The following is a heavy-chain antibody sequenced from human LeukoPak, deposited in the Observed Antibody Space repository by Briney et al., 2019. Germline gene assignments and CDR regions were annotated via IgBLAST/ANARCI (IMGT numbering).Heavy chain of an antibody. D-gene: IGHD1-26*01. CDR1: GFTFSDYY. CDR3: AREIVGAIDY. Sequence: GGSLRLSCAASGFTFSDYYMSWIRQAPGKGLEWVSYISSSSSYTNYADSVKGRFTISRDNAKNSLYLQMNSLRAEDTAVYYCAREIVGAIDYWDQGTLVTVSS. CDR2: ISSSSSYT. J-gene: IGHJ4*02. V-gene: IGHV3-11*06.